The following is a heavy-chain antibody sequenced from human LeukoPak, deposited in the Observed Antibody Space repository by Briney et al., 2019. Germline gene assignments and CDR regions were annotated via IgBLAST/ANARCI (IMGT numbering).Heavy chain of an antibody. J-gene: IGHJ4*02. CDR1: GFTFSSYR. CDR2: ISSSSSYI. Sequence: GGSLRLSCAASGFTFSSYRMNWVRQAPGKGLEWVSSISSSSSYIYYADSVKGRLTISRDNAKNSLYLQMNSLRAEDTAVYYCARDLPSFDYWGQGTLVTVSS. V-gene: IGHV3-21*01. CDR3: ARDLPSFDY.